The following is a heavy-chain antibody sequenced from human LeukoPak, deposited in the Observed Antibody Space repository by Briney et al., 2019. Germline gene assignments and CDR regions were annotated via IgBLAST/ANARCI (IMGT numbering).Heavy chain of an antibody. J-gene: IGHJ6*03. CDR1: GRSFSGYY. CDR2: INHSGST. Sequence: SETLSPTCAVYGRSFSGYYWSWIRQPPGKGLEGIGEINHSGSTNYNPSLKSRVTISVDTSKNQFSLKLSSVTAADTAVYYCARARIFRYYYMDVWGKGTTVTVSS. D-gene: IGHD2-15*01. CDR3: ARARIFRYYYMDV. V-gene: IGHV4-34*01.